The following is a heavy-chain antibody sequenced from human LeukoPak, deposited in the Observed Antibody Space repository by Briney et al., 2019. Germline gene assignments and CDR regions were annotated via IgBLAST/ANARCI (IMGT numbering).Heavy chain of an antibody. V-gene: IGHV4-4*07. Sequence: SETLSLTCTVSGGSISSYYWSWIRQPAGKGLEWIGRIYTSGTTHYNPSLKNRVTMSVDTSKNQFSLKLSSVTAADTAVYCCARLSTVTTSFDYWGQGTLVTVSS. D-gene: IGHD4-17*01. CDR3: ARLSTVTTSFDY. CDR2: IYTSGTT. CDR1: GGSISSYY. J-gene: IGHJ4*02.